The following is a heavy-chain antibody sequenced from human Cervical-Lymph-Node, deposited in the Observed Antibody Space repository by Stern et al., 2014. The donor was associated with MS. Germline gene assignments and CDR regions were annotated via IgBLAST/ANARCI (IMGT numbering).Heavy chain of an antibody. D-gene: IGHD6-13*01. CDR1: GFTFSSYG. CDR3: ARDVQQQLAAGNYGMDV. CDR2: IWYDGSNK. J-gene: IGHJ6*02. Sequence: VQLVESGGGVVQPGRSLRLSCAASGFTFSSYGMHWVRQAPGKGLEWGAVIWYDGSNKYYADSVKGRFTISRDNSKNTLYLQMNSLRAEDTAVYYCARDVQQQLAAGNYGMDVWGQGTTVTVSS. V-gene: IGHV3-33*01.